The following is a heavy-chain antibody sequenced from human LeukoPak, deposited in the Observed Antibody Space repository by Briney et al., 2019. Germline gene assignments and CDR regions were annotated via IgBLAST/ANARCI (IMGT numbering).Heavy chain of an antibody. CDR2: MHPNSDDT. CDR3: ARHFGTGDNFDY. V-gene: IGHV1-8*01. Sequence: ASVKVSCKASGYTFTNNDIHWVRQATGQGLEWMGWMHPNSDDTGYAQKFQGRVTMTRNTSISTAYMELSSLGPEDTAVYYCARHFGTGDNFDYWGQGTLLIVSS. D-gene: IGHD1-1*01. CDR1: GYTFTNND. J-gene: IGHJ4*02.